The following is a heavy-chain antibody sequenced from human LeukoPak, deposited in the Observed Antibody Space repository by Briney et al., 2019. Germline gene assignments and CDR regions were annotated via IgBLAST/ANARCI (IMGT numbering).Heavy chain of an antibody. Sequence: GGSLRLSCAASGFTFSSYEMNWVRQAPGKGLEWVSYISSSGSTIYYADSVKGRFTISRDNAKNSLYLQMNSLRAEDMAVYYCCGSVLYSSYYFDYWGQGTLVTVSS. V-gene: IGHV3-48*03. D-gene: IGHD5-18*01. J-gene: IGHJ4*02. CDR2: ISSSGSTI. CDR3: CGSVLYSSYYFDY. CDR1: GFTFSSYE.